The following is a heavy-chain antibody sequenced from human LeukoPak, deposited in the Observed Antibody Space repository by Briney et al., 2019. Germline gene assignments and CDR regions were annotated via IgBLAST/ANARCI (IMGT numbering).Heavy chain of an antibody. CDR2: MSSDGSNK. V-gene: IGHV3-30*04. D-gene: IGHD1-1*01. J-gene: IGHJ4*02. Sequence: PGGSLRLSCAASGFTFSSYAMSWVRQAPGKGLEWMAIMSSDGSNKYYGDSVKGRFTVSRDTSKNTVYLQMNSLRVEDTAVYYCARGEPGTTMGVDFWGQGTLVTVSS. CDR3: ARGEPGTTMGVDF. CDR1: GFTFSSYA.